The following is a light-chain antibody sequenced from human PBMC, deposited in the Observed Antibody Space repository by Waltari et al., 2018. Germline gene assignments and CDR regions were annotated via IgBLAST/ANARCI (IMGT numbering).Light chain of an antibody. J-gene: IGKJ4*01. Sequence: CRASPTMTGSWLNWYQQKPGQAPKLLIYGASNRAPGIPDRFSGSGSGTDFTLTISRLEPEDSAVYYCQQYDGSVVTFGGGTKVEIK. CDR3: QQYDGSVVT. CDR1: PTMTGSW. CDR2: GAS. V-gene: IGKV3-20*01.